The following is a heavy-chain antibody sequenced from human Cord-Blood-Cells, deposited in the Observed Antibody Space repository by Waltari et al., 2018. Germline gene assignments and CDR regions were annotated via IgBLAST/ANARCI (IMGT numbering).Heavy chain of an antibody. CDR3: AVLGYVSGAFDI. J-gene: IGHJ3*02. CDR2: INAGNGNT. CDR1: GYTFTSYA. Sequence: QVQLVQSGAEVKKPGASVKVSCKASGYTFTSYAMHWVRQAPGQRLEWMGWINAGNGNTKYSQKFQGRVTSTRDTSASTAYMELSSLRSEDTAVFYCAVLGYVSGAFDIWGQGTMVTVSS. D-gene: IGHD1-26*01. V-gene: IGHV1-3*01.